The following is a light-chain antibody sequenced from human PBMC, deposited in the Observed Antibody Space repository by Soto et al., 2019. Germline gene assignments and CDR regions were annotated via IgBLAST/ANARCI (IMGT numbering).Light chain of an antibody. J-gene: IGKJ1*01. V-gene: IGKV1-27*01. CDR2: RVF. CDR3: QQSNQWPRT. Sequence: DIQLTQSPPSLSASVADRVTITYRVSQGISTYLNCYRHKPGEVPNLLIYRVFNLQSGLPSRFSGSGSGTEFTLTISSLQSEDFAVYYCQQSNQWPRTFGQGTKVDIK. CDR1: QGISTY.